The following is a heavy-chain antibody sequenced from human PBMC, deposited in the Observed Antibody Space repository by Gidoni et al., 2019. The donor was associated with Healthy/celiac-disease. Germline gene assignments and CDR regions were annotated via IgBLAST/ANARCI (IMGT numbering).Heavy chain of an antibody. CDR2: ISGSGGST. J-gene: IGHJ4*02. Sequence: EVKLLESGGGLVQPGGSLRLSCAASGVTFSIYAMGWVRQSPGKGLEWVSAISGSGGSTYYADSVKGRFTISRDNSKNTLYLQMNSLRAEDTAVYYCAKSTTYSSSWYKVFDYWGQGTLVTVSS. CDR3: AKSTTYSSSWYKVFDY. CDR1: GVTFSIYA. V-gene: IGHV3-23*01. D-gene: IGHD6-13*01.